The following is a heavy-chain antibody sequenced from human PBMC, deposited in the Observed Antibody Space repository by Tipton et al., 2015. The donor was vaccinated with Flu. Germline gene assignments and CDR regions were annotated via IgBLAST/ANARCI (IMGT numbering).Heavy chain of an antibody. J-gene: IGHJ6*02. CDR3: ARDSAAHYGMDV. V-gene: IGHV4-59*08. Sequence: TLSLTCTVSGGSISSYYWSWIRQPPGKGLEWIGYIYYSGSTNYNPSLKSRVTISVDTSKNQFSLKLGSVTAADTAVYYCARDSAAHYGMDVWSQGTTVTVSS. D-gene: IGHD6-13*01. CDR1: GGSISSYY. CDR2: IYYSGST.